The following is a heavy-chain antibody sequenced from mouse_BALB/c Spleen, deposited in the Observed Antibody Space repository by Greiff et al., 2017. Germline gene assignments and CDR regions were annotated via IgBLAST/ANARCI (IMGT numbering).Heavy chain of an antibody. CDR3: ARCYYRYDPAWFAY. Sequence: EVMLVESGGGLVKPGGSLKLSCAASGFTFSDYYMYWVRQTPEKRLEWVATISDGGSYTYYPDSVKGRFTISRDNAKNNLYLQMSSLKSEDTAMYYCARCYYRYDPAWFAYWGQGTLVTVSA. CDR1: GFTFSDYY. V-gene: IGHV5-4*02. J-gene: IGHJ3*01. D-gene: IGHD2-14*01. CDR2: ISDGGSYT.